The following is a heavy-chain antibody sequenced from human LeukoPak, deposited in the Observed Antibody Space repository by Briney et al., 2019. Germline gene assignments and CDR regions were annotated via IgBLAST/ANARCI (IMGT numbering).Heavy chain of an antibody. CDR2: ISAYNGNT. D-gene: IGHD3-22*01. CDR1: GYTFTSYG. V-gene: IGHV1-18*01. Sequence: VASVKVSCKASGYTFTSYGLSWVRQAPGQGLEWMGWISAYNGNTNYAQKLQGRVTMTTDTSTSTAYMELRSLRSDDTAVYYCARDYYDSSGHGPYYFDYWGQGTLVTVSS. J-gene: IGHJ4*02. CDR3: ARDYYDSSGHGPYYFDY.